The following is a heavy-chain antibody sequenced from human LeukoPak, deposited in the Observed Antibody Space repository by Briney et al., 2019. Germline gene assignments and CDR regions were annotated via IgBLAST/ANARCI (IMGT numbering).Heavy chain of an antibody. CDR1: GYSFSNYW. D-gene: IGHD2-15*01. J-gene: IGHJ6*03. CDR2: IYPGDSDA. V-gene: IGHV5-51*01. CDR3: ARQAVVASSLYYYFLDV. Sequence: HGESLKISCKGSGYSFSNYWIAWVRQMPGTGLEWMGIIYPGDSDARYSPSFQGQVTISADKSISTAYLQWRSLKASGTAIYFCARQAVVASSLYYYFLDVWGTGTPVTAS.